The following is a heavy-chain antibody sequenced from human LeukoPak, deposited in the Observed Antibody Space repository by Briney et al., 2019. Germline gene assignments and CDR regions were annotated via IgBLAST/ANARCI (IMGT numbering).Heavy chain of an antibody. CDR2: IYPGDSDI. V-gene: IGHV5-51*01. Sequence: GESLQISFQGSGYSFTSYWIGWVRRLPGKGLEWMGIIYPGDSDIKYSPSFQGQVTISVDKSISTAYLQWSSLKASDTAMYYCARRGGTWWLDYWGQGTLVTVSS. CDR3: ARRGGTWWLDY. J-gene: IGHJ4*02. CDR1: GYSFTSYW. D-gene: IGHD2-8*02.